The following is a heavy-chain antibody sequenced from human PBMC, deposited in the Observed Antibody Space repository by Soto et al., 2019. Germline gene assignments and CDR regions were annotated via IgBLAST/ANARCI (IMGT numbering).Heavy chain of an antibody. CDR1: GYTFTSYG. V-gene: IGHV1-18*01. J-gene: IGHJ6*02. CDR3: ARGRYCSSTSCSNYYGMDV. D-gene: IGHD2-2*01. CDR2: ISAYNGNT. Sequence: GASVKVSCKASGYTFTSYGISWVRQAPGRGLEWMGWISAYNGNTNYAQKLQGRVTMTTDTSTSTAYMELRSLRSDDTAVYYCARGRYCSSTSCSNYYGMDVWGQGTTVTVSS.